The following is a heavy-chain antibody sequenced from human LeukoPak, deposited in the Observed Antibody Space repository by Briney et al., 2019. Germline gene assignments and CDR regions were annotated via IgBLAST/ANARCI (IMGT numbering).Heavy chain of an antibody. D-gene: IGHD3-22*01. J-gene: IGHJ2*01. CDR2: INHSGST. Sequence: PSESLSLTCAVYGGSFSGYYWNWIRQPPGKGLEWVGEINHSGSTNYNPSLKSRVTISVDTSKNQFSLKLSSVTAADTAVYYCARDIHYYDSSGYYQYWYFDLWGRGTLVTVSS. CDR1: GGSFSGYY. CDR3: ARDIHYYDSSGYYQYWYFDL. V-gene: IGHV4-34*01.